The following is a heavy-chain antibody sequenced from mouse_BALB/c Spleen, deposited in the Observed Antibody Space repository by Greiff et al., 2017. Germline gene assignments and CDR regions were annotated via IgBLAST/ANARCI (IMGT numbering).Heavy chain of an antibody. CDR2: IDPENGDT. CDR3: NAREDWYFDV. V-gene: IGHV14-4*02. CDR1: GFNIKDYY. Sequence: VQLQQSGAELVRSGASVKLSCTASGFNIKDYYMHWVKQRPEQGLEWIGWIDPENGDTEYAPKFQGKATMTADTSSNTAYLQLSSLTAEDTAVYCCNAREDWYFDVWGAGTTVTVSS. J-gene: IGHJ1*01.